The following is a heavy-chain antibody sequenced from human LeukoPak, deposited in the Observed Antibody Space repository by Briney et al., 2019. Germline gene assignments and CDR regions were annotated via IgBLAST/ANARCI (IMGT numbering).Heavy chain of an antibody. J-gene: IGHJ5*02. D-gene: IGHD3-10*01. V-gene: IGHV1-2*02. CDR2: INPNSGGT. Sequence: ASVKVSCKASRYTFTGYYMHWVRQAPGQGLEWMGWINPNSGGTNYAQKFQGRVTMTKDTSISTAYMELSRLRSDDTAVYYCARVMVRGAMNWFDPWGQGTLVTVSS. CDR1: RYTFTGYY. CDR3: ARVMVRGAMNWFDP.